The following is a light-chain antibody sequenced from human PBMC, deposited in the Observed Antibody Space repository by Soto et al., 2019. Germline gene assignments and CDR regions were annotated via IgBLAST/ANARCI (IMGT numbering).Light chain of an antibody. CDR2: HAS. Sequence: ENVLTKSPCTLSLSPVERATLSCRASQSISSSYLAWYQQKPCQTPRLLIYHASSRATGIPDRFSGSGSGTVFTLTISRLEPEDFAVYYCQQYGDSLLTLGGGTKVEIK. CDR1: QSISSSY. V-gene: IGKV3-20*01. CDR3: QQYGDSLLT. J-gene: IGKJ4*01.